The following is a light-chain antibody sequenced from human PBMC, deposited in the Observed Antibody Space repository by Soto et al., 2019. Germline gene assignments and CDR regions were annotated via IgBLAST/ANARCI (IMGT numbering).Light chain of an antibody. CDR1: SSDVGLYNY. J-gene: IGLJ2*01. V-gene: IGLV2-11*01. CDR2: DVS. Sequence: QSALTQPRSVSESPGQSVTISCTGTSSDVGLYNYVSWYQYHPGKAPKLIIFDVSQRPSGVPDRFSGSKSGNTASLTIYGLQAEDEADYYCCSYATNYVVFGGGTQLTVL. CDR3: CSYATNYVV.